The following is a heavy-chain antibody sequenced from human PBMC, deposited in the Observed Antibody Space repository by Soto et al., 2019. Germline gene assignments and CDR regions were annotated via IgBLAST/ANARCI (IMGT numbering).Heavy chain of an antibody. J-gene: IGHJ4*02. CDR3: ARTYSRGRGTFDY. CDR2: INAGNGNT. V-gene: IGHV1-3*01. Sequence: QVQLVQSGAEVKKPGASVKVSCKASGYTFTSYAMHWVRQAPGQRLEWMGWINAGNGNTKYSQKFHGRVTITRDTSASTAYTELSSLRSEDTAVYYGARTYSRGRGTFDYWGQGTLVTVSS. D-gene: IGHD6-19*01. CDR1: GYTFTSYA.